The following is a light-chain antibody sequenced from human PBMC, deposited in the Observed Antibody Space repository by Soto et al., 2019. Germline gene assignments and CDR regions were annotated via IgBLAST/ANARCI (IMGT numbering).Light chain of an antibody. J-gene: IGLJ3*02. V-gene: IGLV1-51*01. CDR1: SSNIGNNY. Sequence: QSELTQPPSVSAAPGQKVTISCSGSSSNIGNNYVSWYQQLPGTAPKLLIYDNNKRPSGIPDRFSGSKSGTSATLGITGLQTGDEADYYCGTWDSSLSVWVFGGGAKLTVL. CDR2: DNN. CDR3: GTWDSSLSVWV.